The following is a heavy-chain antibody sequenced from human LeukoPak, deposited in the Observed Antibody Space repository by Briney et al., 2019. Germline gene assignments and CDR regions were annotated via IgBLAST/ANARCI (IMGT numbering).Heavy chain of an antibody. CDR3: ANERDHLSSQREFDP. J-gene: IGHJ5*02. CDR1: VDTFSSYA. V-gene: IGHV1-69*06. CDR2: IIPIFGTA. D-gene: IGHD6-19*01. Sequence: SVKVSCEASVDTFSSYAISWVRQAPGQGVEWMGGIIPIFGTANYAQKFQGRVTTTADKSTSTDYMELSSLRSEDTAEYYCANERDHLSSQREFDPWGQGTLVTVSS.